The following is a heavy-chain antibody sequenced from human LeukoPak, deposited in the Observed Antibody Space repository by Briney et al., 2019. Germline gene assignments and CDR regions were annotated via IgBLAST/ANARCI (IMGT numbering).Heavy chain of an antibody. Sequence: GGSLRLSCAASGFTFSSYSMNWVRQAPGKGLDWVSSISTSSTYIFYADSLKGRFTVSRDNAKNSLYLQMNSLRAEDTAVYYCARGDSDAFDIWGQGTMVTVSS. CDR3: ARGDSDAFDI. V-gene: IGHV3-21*01. CDR2: ISTSSTYI. D-gene: IGHD3-16*01. CDR1: GFTFSSYS. J-gene: IGHJ3*02.